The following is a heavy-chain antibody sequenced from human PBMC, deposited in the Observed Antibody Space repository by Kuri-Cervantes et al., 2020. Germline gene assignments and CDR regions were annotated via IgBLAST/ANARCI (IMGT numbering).Heavy chain of an antibody. CDR3: ARATWGLDGDYVHNWFDP. Sequence: ASVKVSCKASGYTFTSYDTNWVRQATGQGLEWMGWISAYNGNTNYAQKLQGRVTMTTDTSTSTAYMELRSLRSDDTAVYYCARATWGLDGDYVHNWFDPWGQGTLVTVSS. CDR1: GYTFTSYD. J-gene: IGHJ5*02. V-gene: IGHV1-18*01. CDR2: ISAYNGNT. D-gene: IGHD4-17*01.